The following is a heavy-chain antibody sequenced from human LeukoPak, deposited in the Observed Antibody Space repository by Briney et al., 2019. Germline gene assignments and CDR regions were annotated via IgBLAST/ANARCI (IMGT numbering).Heavy chain of an antibody. D-gene: IGHD1-26*01. CDR2: IDKKDNFHAT. CDR1: GFTFSGCA. CDR3: TRDSGTYNWLDP. J-gene: IGHJ5*02. V-gene: IGHV3-73*01. Sequence: PGGSLKLSCAASGFTFSGCAIHWVRQSSGKGLEWVGHIDKKDNFHATAYAASVQGRFSISRDDSKNTAFLHMNSLKTEDMALYYCTRDSGTYNWLDPWGQGTLVTASS.